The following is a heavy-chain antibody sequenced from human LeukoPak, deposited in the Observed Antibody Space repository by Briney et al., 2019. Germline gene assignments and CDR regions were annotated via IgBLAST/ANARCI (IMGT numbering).Heavy chain of an antibody. Sequence: ATVKVSCKASGYIFTGYYMHWVRQAPGQGLEWMGWINPNSGGTNSAQKFQGRVTMTRDTSISTAYMELSRLTSDDTAVYYCARHPYSGSYHFDYWGQGTLVTVSS. V-gene: IGHV1-2*02. D-gene: IGHD1-26*01. CDR2: INPNSGGT. CDR1: GYIFTGYY. CDR3: ARHPYSGSYHFDY. J-gene: IGHJ4*02.